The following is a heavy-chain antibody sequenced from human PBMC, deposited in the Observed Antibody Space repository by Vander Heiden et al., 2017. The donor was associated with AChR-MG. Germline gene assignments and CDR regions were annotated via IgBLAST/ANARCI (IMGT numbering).Heavy chain of an antibody. Sequence: QVQLVESGGGVVQSGTSLRLACEASGFSVSRHAIHWVRQAPGKGLEWVSVLWSDGSYKFYADSVKGRFTVSRDNSKNTVFLQMDGLRAGDTAVYFCARAPICTSASCPVEYLEDWGQGALVTVSS. D-gene: IGHD3-3*01. CDR1: GFSVSRHA. CDR2: LWSDGSYK. J-gene: IGHJ4*02. CDR3: ARAPICTSASCPVEYLED. V-gene: IGHV3-33*01.